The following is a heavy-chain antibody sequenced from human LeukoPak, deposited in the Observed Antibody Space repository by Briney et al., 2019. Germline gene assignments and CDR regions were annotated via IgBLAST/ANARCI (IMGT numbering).Heavy chain of an antibody. CDR3: AKGPTYYYGSGSYFDY. CDR2: ISGSGGST. V-gene: IGHV3-23*01. CDR1: GFTFSSYA. D-gene: IGHD3-10*01. Sequence: GGSLRLSCAASGFTFSSYAMSWVRQAPGKGLEWVSAISGSGGSTYYADSVKGRFTISRDNSKNTLYLQMNSLRAEDTAGYYCAKGPTYYYGSGSYFDYWGQGTLVTVSS. J-gene: IGHJ4*02.